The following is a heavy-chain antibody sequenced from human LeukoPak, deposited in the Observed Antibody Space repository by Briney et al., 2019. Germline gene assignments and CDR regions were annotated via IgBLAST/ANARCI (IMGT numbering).Heavy chain of an antibody. CDR2: INPNSGGT. J-gene: IGHJ5*02. V-gene: IGHV1-2*02. D-gene: IGHD1-7*01. CDR3: ARDYQTETTGGPFDH. CDR1: GYTFTCYY. Sequence: GASVKVSCKASGYTFTCYYMHWVRQAPGQGLEWMGWINPNSGGTNYAQTFQGRVTMTRDTSISTAYMELSRLRSDDTAVYYCARDYQTETTGGPFDHWGQGTLVTVSS.